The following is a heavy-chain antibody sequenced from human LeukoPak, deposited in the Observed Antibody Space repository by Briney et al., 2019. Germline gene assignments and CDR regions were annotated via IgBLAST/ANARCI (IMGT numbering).Heavy chain of an antibody. CDR2: IYTSGST. CDR1: GGSISSGSYY. Sequence: SETLSLTCTVSGGSISSGSYYWSWIRQPAGKGLEWIGRIYTSGSTNYNPSLKSRVTISVDTSKNQFSLKLSSVTAADTAVYYCARDLWFGELDDWGQGTLVTVSS. J-gene: IGHJ4*02. V-gene: IGHV4-61*02. CDR3: ARDLWFGELDD. D-gene: IGHD3-10*01.